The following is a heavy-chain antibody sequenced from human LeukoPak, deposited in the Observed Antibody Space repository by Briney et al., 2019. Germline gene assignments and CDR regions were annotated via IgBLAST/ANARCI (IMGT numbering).Heavy chain of an antibody. Sequence: PGGSLRLSCAASGFTFSNYGMHWVRQAPGKGLEWVALISFDGSQKYYADSVKGRFTISRDNSKCTVYLQMNSLRVEDAAVYYCSKDLTSDFGGDLDPWGQGTLVTVSS. J-gene: IGHJ5*02. V-gene: IGHV3-30*02. CDR1: GFTFSNYG. CDR3: SKDLTSDFGGDLDP. CDR2: ISFDGSQK. D-gene: IGHD3-10*01.